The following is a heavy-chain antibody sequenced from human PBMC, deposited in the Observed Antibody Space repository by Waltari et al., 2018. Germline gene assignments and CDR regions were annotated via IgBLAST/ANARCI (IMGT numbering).Heavy chain of an antibody. J-gene: IGHJ4*02. CDR1: GCTFSNYG. CDR3: ARGRGSPTYYFDY. V-gene: IGHV3-30*02. Sequence: QVLLVESGGGVVQPGGSLRLSCAASGCTFSNYGMHSVRQAPGKGLEWVAFIRYDGSIKYYADSVKGRFTISRDNSKNTLYLQMNSLRAEDTAVYNCARGRGSPTYYFDYWGQGTLVTVSS. D-gene: IGHD3-16*01. CDR2: IRYDGSIK.